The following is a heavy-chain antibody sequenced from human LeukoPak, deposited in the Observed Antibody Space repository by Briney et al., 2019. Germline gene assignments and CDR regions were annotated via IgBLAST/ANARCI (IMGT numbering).Heavy chain of an antibody. Sequence: GGSLRLSCAATGFNFNNYGIHWVRQAPGKGLDWVAYLRYDGSDKYYSDSVKGRFTISRDNSKNTVYLQMNSLRAEDTARYYCAKDTQGYSSSSGAYYYYYYYMDVWGKGTTVTVSS. J-gene: IGHJ6*03. CDR2: LRYDGSDK. CDR3: AKDTQGYSSSSGAYYYYYYYMDV. V-gene: IGHV3-30*02. CDR1: GFNFNNYG. D-gene: IGHD6-6*01.